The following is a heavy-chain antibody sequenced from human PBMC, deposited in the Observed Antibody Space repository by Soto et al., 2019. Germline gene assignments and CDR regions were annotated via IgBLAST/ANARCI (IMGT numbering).Heavy chain of an antibody. Sequence: SETLSLTCAVSGGSISSGGYSWSWIRQPPGKGLEWIGYIYHSGSTYYNPSLKSRVTISVDRSKNQFSPKLSSVTAADTAVYYCARVVTIFGVVNSMDVWGQGTTVTVSS. CDR3: ARVVTIFGVVNSMDV. V-gene: IGHV4-30-2*01. J-gene: IGHJ6*02. CDR1: GGSISSGGYS. CDR2: IYHSGST. D-gene: IGHD3-3*01.